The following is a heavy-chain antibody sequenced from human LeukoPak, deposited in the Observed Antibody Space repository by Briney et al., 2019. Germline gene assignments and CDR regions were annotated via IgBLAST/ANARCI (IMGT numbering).Heavy chain of an antibody. V-gene: IGHV1-69*01. CDR1: GGTFTNYA. J-gene: IGHJ4*02. CDR2: IIPIFGTA. CDR3: ARDEGTTGTKKPHFFDY. Sequence: SVKVSCKASGGTFTNYAFNWVRQAPGQGLEWMGGIIPIFGTANYAQKFQGRVTITADESTSTAYMELSSLRSEDTAVYYCARDEGTTGTKKPHFFDYWGQGTLVTVSS. D-gene: IGHD1-1*01.